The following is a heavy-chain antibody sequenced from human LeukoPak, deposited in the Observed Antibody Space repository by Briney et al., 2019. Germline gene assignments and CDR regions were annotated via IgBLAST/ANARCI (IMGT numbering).Heavy chain of an antibody. D-gene: IGHD1-1*01. CDR2: ISYSSSTI. J-gene: IGHJ4*02. CDR1: GFPFSSFS. V-gene: IGHV3-48*04. Sequence: GGSLRLSCAASGFPFSSFSMNWVRQAPGKGLEWVSYISYSSSTIYYADSVKGRFTISRDNAKNSLYLQMSSLRGEDTAVYYCARGGWKLASDHWGQGTLITVSS. CDR3: ARGGWKLASDH.